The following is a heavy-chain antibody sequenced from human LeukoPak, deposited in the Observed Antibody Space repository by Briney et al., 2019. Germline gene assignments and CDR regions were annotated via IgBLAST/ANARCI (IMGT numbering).Heavy chain of an antibody. CDR1: GFDFSDYY. Sequence: GGSLRLSCVGSGFDFSDYYMSWIRQAPGKGLEWISYISPNDVNRYYVDAVKGRFTVSRDNAKNSLFLQMKSLRVEDTAVYYCAGSGSPGDYWGQGTLVTVSS. D-gene: IGHD3-10*01. J-gene: IGHJ4*02. CDR3: AGSGSPGDY. V-gene: IGHV3-11*01. CDR2: ISPNDVNR.